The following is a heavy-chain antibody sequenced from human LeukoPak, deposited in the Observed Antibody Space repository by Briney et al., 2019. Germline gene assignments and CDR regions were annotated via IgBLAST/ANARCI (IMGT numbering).Heavy chain of an antibody. Sequence: GGSLRLSCAASGFTFSRYDMNWVRQAPGKGLEWVSYISDTSTIYYGGSVKCRFTISRDIANNSLYLQMNSLRAEYTAVYYCARDYAGSYYFDYWGQGTLVTVPS. CDR1: GFTFSRYD. CDR3: ARDYAGSYYFDY. CDR2: ISDTSTI. V-gene: IGHV3-48*03. J-gene: IGHJ4*02. D-gene: IGHD3-16*01.